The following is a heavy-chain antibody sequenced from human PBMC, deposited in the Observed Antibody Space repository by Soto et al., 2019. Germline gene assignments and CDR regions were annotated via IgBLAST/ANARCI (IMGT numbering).Heavy chain of an antibody. CDR1: GGTFRNLA. CDR3: ARRRVSHPNAFDF. Sequence: QVQLVQSGAEVKKPGSSVKVSCKASGGTFRNLAINWVRQAPGQGLEWMGGFIPIIGGGINAQKFQGRVTITSDESTSTAYMELSSLKSEDTAMYFCARRRVSHPNAFDFWGQGTMVTVSS. V-gene: IGHV1-69*01. D-gene: IGHD2-21*01. CDR2: FIPIIGGG. J-gene: IGHJ3*01.